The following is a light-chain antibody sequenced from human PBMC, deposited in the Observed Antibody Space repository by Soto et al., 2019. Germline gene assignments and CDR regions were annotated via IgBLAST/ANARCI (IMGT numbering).Light chain of an antibody. V-gene: IGKV3D-11*02. CDR1: QSVGSN. CDR3: QHRSSWPPT. Sequence: EVVMTQSPATLSVSPGERATFSCRASQSVGSNLAWHQQKPGQAPSLLIYTTSTRASGVPARFSGSGPGTDFTLTISSLEPEDFAVYYCQHRSSWPPTFGQGTRLEI. CDR2: TTS. J-gene: IGKJ5*01.